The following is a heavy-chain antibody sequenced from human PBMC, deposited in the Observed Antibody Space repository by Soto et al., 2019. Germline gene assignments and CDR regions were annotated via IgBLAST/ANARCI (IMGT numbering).Heavy chain of an antibody. J-gene: IGHJ6*02. CDR2: IIPIFGTA. CDR3: ARGGGYSSGSPRYYGMDV. V-gene: IGHV1-69*12. CDR1: GGTFSSYA. D-gene: IGHD5-18*01. Sequence: QVQLVQSGAEVKKPGSSVKVSCKASGGTFSSYAISWVRQAPGQGLEWMGGIIPIFGTANYAQKFQGRVTSTADESTSTAYMELSSLRSEDTAVYYCARGGGYSSGSPRYYGMDVWGQGTTVTVSS.